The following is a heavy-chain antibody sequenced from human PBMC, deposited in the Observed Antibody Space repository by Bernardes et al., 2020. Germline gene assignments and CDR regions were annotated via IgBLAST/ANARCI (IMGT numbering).Heavy chain of an antibody. CDR1: GGSISSSSYY. CDR2: IYYSGST. D-gene: IGHD3-10*01. J-gene: IGHJ6*02. Sequence: LSLTCTVSGGSISSSSYYWGWIRQPPGKGLEWIGSIYYSGSTYYNPSLKSRVTISVDTSKNQFSLKLSSVTAADTAVYYCARRPYGSGRHYYYYYGMDVWGQGTTVTVSS. V-gene: IGHV4-39*01. CDR3: ARRPYGSGRHYYYYYGMDV.